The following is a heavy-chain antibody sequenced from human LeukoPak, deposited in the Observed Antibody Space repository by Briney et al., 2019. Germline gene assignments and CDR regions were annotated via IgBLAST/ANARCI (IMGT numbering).Heavy chain of an antibody. CDR2: ISASDDST. V-gene: IGHV3-23*01. CDR3: AKGGLYYYDSSGYYDY. D-gene: IGHD3-22*01. J-gene: IGHJ4*02. CDR1: GFTFSSNA. Sequence: GGSLRLSCAASGFTFSSNAMSWVRQAPGKGLEWVSVISASDDSTHYVDSVKGRFTISRDNSKNTLYLQMNSLRAEDTAVYYCAKGGLYYYDSSGYYDYWGQGTLVTVSS.